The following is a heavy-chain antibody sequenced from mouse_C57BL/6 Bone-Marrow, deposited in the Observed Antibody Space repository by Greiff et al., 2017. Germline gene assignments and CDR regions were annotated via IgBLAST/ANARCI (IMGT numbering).Heavy chain of an antibody. CDR2: IYPGSGST. D-gene: IGHD4-1*01. J-gene: IGHJ3*01. CDR1: GYTFTSYW. Sequence: QVQLQQPGAELVKPGASVKMSCKASGYTFTSYWITWVKQRPGQGLEWIGDIYPGSGSTNSNEKFKSKATLTVDTSSSTAYMQLSSLTSEDSAVYYWARRLLTVTTPWFAYWGQGTLVTVSA. CDR3: ARRLLTVTTPWFAY. V-gene: IGHV1-55*01.